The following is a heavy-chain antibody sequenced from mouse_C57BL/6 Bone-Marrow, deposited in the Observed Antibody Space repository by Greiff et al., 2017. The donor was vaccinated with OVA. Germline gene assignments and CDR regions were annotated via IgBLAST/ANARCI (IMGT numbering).Heavy chain of an antibody. V-gene: IGHV14-3*01. CDR3: ARLLYAMDY. D-gene: IGHD2-1*01. CDR1: FFPLPPPS. J-gene: IGHJ4*01. CDR2: IDPANGNT. Sequence: DVQLQESVAELVRPGASVTFSFPSSFFPLPPPSLPFFTPSPAQGLACIGRIDPANGNTKYAPKFQGKATITADTSSNTAYLQLSSLTSEDTAIYYCARLLYAMDYWGQGTSVTVSS.